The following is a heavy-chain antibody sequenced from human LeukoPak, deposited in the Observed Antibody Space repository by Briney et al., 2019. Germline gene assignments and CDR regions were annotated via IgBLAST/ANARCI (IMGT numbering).Heavy chain of an antibody. V-gene: IGHV4-59*01. J-gene: IGHJ5*02. D-gene: IGHD6-19*01. CDR3: ARASPVAGTFWFDP. CDR1: GGSLSSYY. Sequence: SETLSLTCTVSGGSLSSYYWSWIRQPPGKGLEGIGYIYYSGSTNYNPSLKSRVTISVGTSKNQFSLKLSSVTAADTAVYYCARASPVAGTFWFDPWGQGTLVTVSS. CDR2: IYYSGST.